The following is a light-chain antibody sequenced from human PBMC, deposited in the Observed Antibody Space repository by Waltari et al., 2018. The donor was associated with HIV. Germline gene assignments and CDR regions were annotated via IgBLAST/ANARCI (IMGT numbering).Light chain of an antibody. CDR3: ATWDGSLGGAYV. J-gene: IGLJ1*01. V-gene: IGLV1-47*01. CDR1: TSNVGSNF. Sequence: QSVLTQPPSASGTPGQRVTISCSGTTSNVGSNFVSWYQPLPGTAPKLLIYRDNRRPSGVPDRFSGSKSGASASLAISGLRSEDEGDYYCATWDGSLGGAYVFGAGTKVSVL. CDR2: RDN.